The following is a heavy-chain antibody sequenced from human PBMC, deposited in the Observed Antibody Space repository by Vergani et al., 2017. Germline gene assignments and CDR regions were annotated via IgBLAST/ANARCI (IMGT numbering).Heavy chain of an antibody. CDR1: GYTFTGYY. CDR2: INPNSGGT. V-gene: IGHV1-2*02. J-gene: IGHJ3*01. D-gene: IGHD1-1*01. Sequence: QVQLVQSGAEVKKPGASVKVSCKASGYTFTGYYMHWVRQAPGQGLEWMGWINPNSGGTNYAQKFQGRVTMTRDTSISTAYMEVSSLRSDDTAVYYCARVAPSNSEVTPTAFDVWGQGTMVTVSS. CDR3: ARVAPSNSEVTPTAFDV.